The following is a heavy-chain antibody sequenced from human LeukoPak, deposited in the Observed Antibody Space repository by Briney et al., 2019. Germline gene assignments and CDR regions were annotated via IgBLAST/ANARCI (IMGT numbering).Heavy chain of an antibody. CDR1: GGSFSGYY. V-gene: IGHV4-34*01. CDR2: INHSGST. Sequence: SETLSLTCAVYGGSFSGYYWSRIRQPPGKGLEWIGEINHSGSTNYNPSLKSRVTISVDTSKNQFSLKLSSVTAADTAVYYCARDIVVVPAAMALYYYYYGMDVWGKGTTVTVSS. D-gene: IGHD2-2*01. J-gene: IGHJ6*04. CDR3: ARDIVVVPAAMALYYYYYGMDV.